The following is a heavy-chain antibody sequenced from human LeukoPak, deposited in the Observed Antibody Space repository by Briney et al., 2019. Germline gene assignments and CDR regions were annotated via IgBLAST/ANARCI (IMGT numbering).Heavy chain of an antibody. CDR1: GYSFTSYW. J-gene: IGHJ4*02. Sequence: GESLKISCKGSGYSFTSYWIGWVRQMPGKGLEWMGIIYPGDSDTRYSPSFQGRVTISADKSISTAYLQWSSLKASDTAMYYCATRGYSGYDYVAYFDYWGQGTLVTVSS. D-gene: IGHD5-12*01. CDR2: IYPGDSDT. CDR3: ATRGYSGYDYVAYFDY. V-gene: IGHV5-51*01.